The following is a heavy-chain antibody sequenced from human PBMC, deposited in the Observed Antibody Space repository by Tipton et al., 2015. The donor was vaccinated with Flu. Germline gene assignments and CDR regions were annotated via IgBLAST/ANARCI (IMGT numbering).Heavy chain of an antibody. CDR2: INHSGST. J-gene: IGHJ4*02. Sequence: TLSLTCAVYSGSFSGYYWSWIRQPPGKGLEWIGEINHSGSTNYNPSLKSRVTISVDTSKNQFSLKLSSVTAADTAVYYCTRKEYDILSGYYNGVDYWGQGTLVTVSS. CDR1: SGSFSGYY. CDR3: TRKEYDILSGYYNGVDY. V-gene: IGHV4-34*01. D-gene: IGHD3-9*01.